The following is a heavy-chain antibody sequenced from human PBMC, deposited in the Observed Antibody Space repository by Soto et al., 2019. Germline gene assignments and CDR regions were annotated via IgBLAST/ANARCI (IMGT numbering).Heavy chain of an antibody. CDR3: ARDGGGSCYSDDSIQSCDNFDY. Sequence: GGSLRLSCAASGFTFSSYWMHWVRQAPGKGLVWVSRINSDGSSTSYADSVKGRFTISRDNAKNTLYLQMNSLRAEDTAVYYCARDGGGSCYSDDSIQSCDNFDYWGQGTLVTVSS. D-gene: IGHD2-15*01. J-gene: IGHJ4*02. CDR2: INSDGSST. V-gene: IGHV3-74*01. CDR1: GFTFSSYW.